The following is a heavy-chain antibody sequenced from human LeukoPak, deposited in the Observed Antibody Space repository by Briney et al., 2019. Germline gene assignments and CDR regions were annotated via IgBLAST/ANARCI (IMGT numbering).Heavy chain of an antibody. V-gene: IGHV3-30*02. CDR2: IWYDGSNK. J-gene: IGHJ4*02. CDR1: GFTFSSYS. D-gene: IGHD3-10*01. CDR3: AKAIWVAATSSWFCLDY. Sequence: PGGSLRLSWAASGFTFSSYSMNWVRQAPGKGLEWVAVIWYDGSNKFYADSVKGRFTISRDNSRNTLYLQMNSLRPEDTAVYYCAKAIWVAATSSWFCLDYWGQGTLVTVSS.